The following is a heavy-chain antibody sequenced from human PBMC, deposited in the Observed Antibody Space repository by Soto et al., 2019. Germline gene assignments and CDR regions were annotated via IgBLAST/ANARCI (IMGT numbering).Heavy chain of an antibody. CDR2: VYYSGNT. CDR1: GGSVSSYY. J-gene: IGHJ4*02. CDR3: ARVFEARPDY. D-gene: IGHD6-6*01. Sequence: QLQLQESGPGLVKPSETLTLTCIVSGGSVSSYYWGWLRQPPGKGLEWIWSVYYSGNTYYNPSLRSRATISLDMSKNQFSLKLSSVTAADTAVYYCARVFEARPDYWGQGTLVTVSS. V-gene: IGHV4-39*01.